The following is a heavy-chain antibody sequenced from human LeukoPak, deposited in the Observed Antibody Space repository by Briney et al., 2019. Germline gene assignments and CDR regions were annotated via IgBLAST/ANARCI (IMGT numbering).Heavy chain of an antibody. D-gene: IGHD5-12*01. J-gene: IGHJ6*02. Sequence: ASVKVSCKASGYTFTRYGISWVRQAPGQGLEWMGWISAYNGNTNYAQKLQGRVTMTTDTSTSTAYIELRSLRSDDTAVYYCARAKYGGYLVGVYYGMDVWGQGTTVTVSS. CDR3: ARAKYGGYLVGVYYGMDV. V-gene: IGHV1-18*01. CDR2: ISAYNGNT. CDR1: GYTFTRYG.